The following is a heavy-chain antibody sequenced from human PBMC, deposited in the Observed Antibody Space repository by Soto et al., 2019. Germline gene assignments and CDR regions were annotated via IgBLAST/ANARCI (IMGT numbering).Heavy chain of an antibody. CDR2: ITSSSSRNI. Sequence: EVQLVESGGGLVKPGGSLRLSCSASGFPFSTYTMYWVRQAPGKGLEWVSSITSSSSRNIFYADSVKGRFTISRDNANNMIFLQMNTLSVEDTAVYYCARDDPVFGAIPRMDIWGHGTTVNVSS. D-gene: IGHD3-3*01. J-gene: IGHJ6*02. CDR3: ARDDPVFGAIPRMDI. V-gene: IGHV3-21*02. CDR1: GFPFSTYT.